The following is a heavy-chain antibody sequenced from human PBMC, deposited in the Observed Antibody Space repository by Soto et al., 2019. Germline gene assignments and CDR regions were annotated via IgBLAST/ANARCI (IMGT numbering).Heavy chain of an antibody. CDR3: PRDRIHSQGQWLADLAY. CDR1: GYTFTNYT. D-gene: IGHD6-19*01. V-gene: IGHV1-18*01. Sequence: ASVKVSCKASGYTFTNYTIIWVRQAPGQGLEWMGWISTYNGNTNYAQKLQGRVTMTTDTSTSTAYMELRSLRADDTAVYYCPRDRIHSQGQWLADLAYWGQGTLVTVSS. CDR2: ISTYNGNT. J-gene: IGHJ4*02.